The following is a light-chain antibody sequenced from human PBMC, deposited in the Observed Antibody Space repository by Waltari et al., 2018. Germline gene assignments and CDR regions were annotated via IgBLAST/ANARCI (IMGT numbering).Light chain of an antibody. J-gene: IGLJ1*01. CDR3: SSYTSSSTWV. CDR2: DVS. CDR1: SSDVGGYNY. Sequence: QSALTQPASVSGSPGQSITISSTGTSSDVGGYNYVPWYKQHPGKAPKLMIYDVSKRPSGVSNRFSGSKSGNTASLTISGLQAEDEADYYCSSYTSSSTWVFGTGTKVTVL. V-gene: IGLV2-14*01.